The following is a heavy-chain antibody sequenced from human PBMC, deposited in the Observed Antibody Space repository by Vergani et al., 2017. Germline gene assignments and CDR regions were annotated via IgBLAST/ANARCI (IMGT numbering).Heavy chain of an antibody. D-gene: IGHD2-2*02. Sequence: EVHLLESGGGQVEAGGSLRLTCAASEFTFSNYAMNWVRQAPGKGLEWVSGISGSGVSAYYTDSVKGRFTISRDNSKNTLYLQVRSLRLEDTGVYHCVRDRRVCAEGRCYTEAWDYWGQGTPVTVSS. CDR3: VRDRRVCAEGRCYTEAWDY. V-gene: IGHV3-23*01. CDR1: EFTFSNYA. CDR2: ISGSGVSA. J-gene: IGHJ4*02.